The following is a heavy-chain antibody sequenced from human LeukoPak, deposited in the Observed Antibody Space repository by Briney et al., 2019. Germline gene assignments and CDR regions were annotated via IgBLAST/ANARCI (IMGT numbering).Heavy chain of an antibody. J-gene: IGHJ6*04. V-gene: IGHV3-33*01. D-gene: IGHD3-3*01. CDR1: GFTFSSYG. Sequence: GGSLRLSCAASGFTFSSYGMHWVRQAPGKGLEWVAVIWYDGSNKYYADSVKGRFTISRDNAKNSLYLQMNSLRAEDTAVYYCARGMAIFQVPDVWGKGTTVTVSS. CDR3: ARGMAIFQVPDV. CDR2: IWYDGSNK.